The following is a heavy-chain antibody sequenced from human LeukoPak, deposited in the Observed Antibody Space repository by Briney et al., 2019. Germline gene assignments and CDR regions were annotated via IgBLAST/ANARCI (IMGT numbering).Heavy chain of an antibody. V-gene: IGHV3-30-3*01. J-gene: IGHJ5*02. CDR3: ARYDNKGTTVTTNWFDP. D-gene: IGHD4-17*01. Sequence: GGSLRLSCAASGFTFSSYAMHWARQAPGKGLEWVAVISYDGSNKYYADSVKGRFTISRDNSKNTLYLQMNSLRAEDTAVYYCARYDNKGTTVTTNWFDPWGQGTLDTVSS. CDR1: GFTFSSYA. CDR2: ISYDGSNK.